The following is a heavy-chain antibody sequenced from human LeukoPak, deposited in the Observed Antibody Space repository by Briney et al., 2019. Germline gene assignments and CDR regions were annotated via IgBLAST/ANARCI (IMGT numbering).Heavy chain of an antibody. CDR1: GGSISSSSYY. CDR2: IYYSGST. J-gene: IGHJ4*02. CDR3: ARLPLFSVRGYSLYYFDY. D-gene: IGHD5-18*01. Sequence: SETLSLTCTVSGGSISSSSYYWGWIRQPPGKGLEWIGSIYYSGSTYYNPSLKSRVTISVGTSKNQFSLKLSSVTAADTAVYYCARLPLFSVRGYSLYYFDYWGQGTLVTVSS. V-gene: IGHV4-39*01.